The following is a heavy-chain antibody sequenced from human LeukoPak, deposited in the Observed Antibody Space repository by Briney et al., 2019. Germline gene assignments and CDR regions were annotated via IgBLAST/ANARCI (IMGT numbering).Heavy chain of an antibody. D-gene: IGHD5-18*01. CDR1: GFTVSSNY. Sequence: GGSLRLSCAASGFTVSSNYMSWVRQAPGKGLEWVSVIYSGGSTYYADSVKGRFTISRDNSKNTLYLQMNSLRAEDTAVYYCARDLGYSYGYGMDVWGQGTTVTVSS. V-gene: IGHV3-53*01. CDR3: ARDLGYSYGYGMDV. CDR2: IYSGGST. J-gene: IGHJ6*02.